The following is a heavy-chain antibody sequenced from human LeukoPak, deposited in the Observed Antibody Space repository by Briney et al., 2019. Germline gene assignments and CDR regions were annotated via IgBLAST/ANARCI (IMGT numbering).Heavy chain of an antibody. CDR1: GGSISSNSYY. V-gene: IGHV4-39*07. Sequence: SETLSLTCTVSGGSISSNSYYWGWIRQPPGKGLEWIGSIYHTGSTYYNASLKSRVTILVDTSKNQFSLELRSVTAADTAVYYCASQPRDATVTGVDYWGQGTLVTVSS. J-gene: IGHJ4*02. CDR2: IYHTGST. CDR3: ASQPRDATVTGVDY. D-gene: IGHD4-17*01.